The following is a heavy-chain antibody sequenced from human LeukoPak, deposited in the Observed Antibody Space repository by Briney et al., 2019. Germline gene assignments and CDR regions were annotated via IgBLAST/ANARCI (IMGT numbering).Heavy chain of an antibody. CDR2: ISYDGSNK. Sequence: GGSLRLSCAASGFTFSSYAMHWVRQAPGKGLEWVAVISYDGSNKYYADSVKGRFTISRDNSKNTLYLQMNSLRAEDTAVYYCARERIQLWLRYFDYWGQGTLVTVSS. CDR1: GFTFSSYA. V-gene: IGHV3-30*04. D-gene: IGHD5-18*01. CDR3: ARERIQLWLRYFDY. J-gene: IGHJ4*02.